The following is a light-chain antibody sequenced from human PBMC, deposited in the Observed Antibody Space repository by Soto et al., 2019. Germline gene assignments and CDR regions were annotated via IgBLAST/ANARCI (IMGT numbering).Light chain of an antibody. CDR2: EVS. V-gene: IGLV2-14*01. J-gene: IGLJ2*01. Sequence: QSALTQPASVSGSPGQSITISCTGTSSDVGGYNYVSWYQQHPGKAPKLMIYEVSNRPSGVSNRFSGSKSGNTASLTISGLQAEDEDDYYCSSYTSSSTRGVVFGGGTKLTVL. CDR3: SSYTSSSTRGVV. CDR1: SSDVGGYNY.